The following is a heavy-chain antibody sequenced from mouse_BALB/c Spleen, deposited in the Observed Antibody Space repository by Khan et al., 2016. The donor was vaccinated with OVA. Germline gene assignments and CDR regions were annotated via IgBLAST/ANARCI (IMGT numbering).Heavy chain of an antibody. V-gene: IGHV2-2*02. CDR2: IWSAGST. D-gene: IGHD2-4*01. CDR1: GFSLTNYS. Sequence: QVQLKESGPGLVQPSQSLSITCTVSGFSLTNYSVHWVRQSPGKGLEWLGVIWSAGSTDYNAAFISRLTIRKDNSRSQVFFKMNSLQPNDTAIYYCARRGYDYGWGALFAYWGQGTLVTVSA. J-gene: IGHJ3*01. CDR3: ARRGYDYGWGALFAY.